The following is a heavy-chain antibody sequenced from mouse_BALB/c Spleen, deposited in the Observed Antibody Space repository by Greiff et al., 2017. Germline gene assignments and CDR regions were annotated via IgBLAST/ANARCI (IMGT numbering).Heavy chain of an antibody. CDR1: GFAFSSYD. CDR2: ISSGGGST. D-gene: IGHD2-3*01. J-gene: IGHJ4*01. CDR3: ARHLYDGYYAYYAMDY. V-gene: IGHV5-12-1*01. Sequence: EVHLVESGGGLVKPGGSLKLSCAASGFAFSSYDMSWVRQTPEKRLEWVAYISSGGGSTYYPDTVKGRFTISRDNAKNTLYLQMSSLKSEDTAMYYCARHLYDGYYAYYAMDYWGQGTSVTVSS.